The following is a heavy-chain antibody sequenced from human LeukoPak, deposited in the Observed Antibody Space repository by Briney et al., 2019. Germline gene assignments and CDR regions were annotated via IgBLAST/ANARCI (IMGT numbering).Heavy chain of an antibody. J-gene: IGHJ4*02. CDR1: VGSFSGYY. V-gene: IGHV4-34*01. Sequence: SETLSLTCAVYVGSFSGYYWSWVRQPPGKGLEWIGEINHSGSTNFNSSLKSRLTISVDTSRNQFSLKLSSETAADTAVYYCARGVEMAGFDYWGQGNLVTVSS. CDR3: ARGVEMAGFDY. CDR2: INHSGST. D-gene: IGHD5-24*01.